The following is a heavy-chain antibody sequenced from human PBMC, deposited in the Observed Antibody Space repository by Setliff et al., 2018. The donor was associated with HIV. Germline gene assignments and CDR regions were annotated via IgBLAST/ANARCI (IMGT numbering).Heavy chain of an antibody. CDR1: GGSISNLY. D-gene: IGHD3-10*02. J-gene: IGHJ4*01. V-gene: IGHV4-4*09. Sequence: SETLSLTCTVSGGSISNLYWSWVRQPPGKGLEWIGYIYTSGSTHYKPSLRSRVTISIDTSKNQFSPKLNSVTAADTAVYYCATARSYYVFDYWGQGTLVAVSS. CDR3: ATARSYYVFDY. CDR2: IYTSGST.